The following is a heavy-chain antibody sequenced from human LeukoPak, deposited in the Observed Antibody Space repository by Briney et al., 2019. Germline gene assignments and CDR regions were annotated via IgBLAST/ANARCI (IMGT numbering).Heavy chain of an antibody. CDR2: ISTTVGNT. J-gene: IGHJ5*02. CDR1: GFTFSTSA. CDR3: TKRAEFGGFDP. V-gene: IGHV3-23*01. D-gene: IGHD3-10*01. Sequence: GGSLRLSCAASGFTFSTSAMSWVRQAPGKGLEWVSSISTTVGNTYYADSVKGRFTISRDNSNHTLYLQMNSLTAEDTAVHYCTKRAEFGGFDPWGQGTLVTVS.